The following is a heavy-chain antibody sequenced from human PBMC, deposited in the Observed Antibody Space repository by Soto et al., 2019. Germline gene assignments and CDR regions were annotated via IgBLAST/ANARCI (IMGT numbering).Heavy chain of an antibody. Sequence: EVQLVESGGGLVQPGGSLRLSCAASGFTVSSNYMSWVRQAPGKGLEWVSVIYSGGSIYYADSVKGRFTISRENSKNTLYLQMNSLRAEDTAVYYCASSSLDYGDYDFDYYYYMDVWGKGTTVTVSS. J-gene: IGHJ6*03. CDR3: ASSSLDYGDYDFDYYYYMDV. CDR1: GFTVSSNY. V-gene: IGHV3-66*01. CDR2: IYSGGSI. D-gene: IGHD4-17*01.